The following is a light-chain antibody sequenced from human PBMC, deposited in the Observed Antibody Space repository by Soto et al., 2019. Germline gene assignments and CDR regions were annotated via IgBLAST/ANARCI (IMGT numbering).Light chain of an antibody. CDR2: AAS. CDR1: QGISSY. V-gene: IGKV1-8*01. Sequence: AIRMTQSPSSLSASTGDRVTITCRASQGISSYLAWYQQKPGKAPKLLIYAASTLQSGVPSRFSGSGSGTDFTLTISCLQSEDFATYYCQQYYSYPRTFGQGTMVDNK. J-gene: IGKJ1*01. CDR3: QQYYSYPRT.